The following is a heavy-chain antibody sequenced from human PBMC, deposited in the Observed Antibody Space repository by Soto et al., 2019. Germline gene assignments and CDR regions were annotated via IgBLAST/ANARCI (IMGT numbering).Heavy chain of an antibody. CDR2: IDWEDDR. J-gene: IGHJ3*01. CDR1: GFSLSTSGVS. CDR3: ARFTAESDAFDF. D-gene: IGHD3-16*01. Sequence: SGPTLVNPTQTLTLTCTLSGFSLSTSGVSVGWVRQPPGKALEWLARIDWEDDRYYDTSLKTRLTISMDTSINQVVPTMTNMDPLDTATYFCARFTAESDAFDFWGQGTMVTVSS. V-gene: IGHV2-70*11.